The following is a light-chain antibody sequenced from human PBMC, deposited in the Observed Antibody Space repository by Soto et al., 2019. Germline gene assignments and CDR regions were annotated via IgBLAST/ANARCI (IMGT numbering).Light chain of an antibody. CDR3: ASITTTRTWV. CDR1: SSDIGVYNY. CDR2: EVN. Sequence: QSVLTQPASVSGSPGQSITISCTGTSSDIGVYNYVSWFQQHPGKAPKLMIYEVNNRPSGVSDRFSGSKSANTASLTISGLQAEDEADYYCASITTTRTWVFGGGTQLTVL. V-gene: IGLV2-14*01. J-gene: IGLJ3*02.